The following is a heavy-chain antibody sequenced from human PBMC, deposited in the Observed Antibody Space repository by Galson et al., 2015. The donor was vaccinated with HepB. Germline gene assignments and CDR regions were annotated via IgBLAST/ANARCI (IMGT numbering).Heavy chain of an antibody. CDR2: IYYSGST. V-gene: IGHV4-39*07. CDR1: GGSISSSSYY. Sequence: TLSLTCIVSGGSISSSSYYWGWIRQPPGKGLEWIGSIYYSGSTYYNPSLKSRVTISVDTSKNQFSLKLSSVTAADTAVYYCASGWYVVYWGQGTLVTVSS. J-gene: IGHJ4*02. CDR3: ASGWYVVY. D-gene: IGHD6-19*01.